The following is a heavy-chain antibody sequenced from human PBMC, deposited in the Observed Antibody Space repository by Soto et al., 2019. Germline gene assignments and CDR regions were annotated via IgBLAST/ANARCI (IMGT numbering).Heavy chain of an antibody. D-gene: IGHD6-13*01. CDR2: LNAANGDT. V-gene: IGHV1-3*01. Sequence: ASVKVSCKASGYTFTSYGIHWVRQAPGQRLEWMGWLNAANGDTKYSPKFQGRVTITRDTSASTAYMELTSLRSEDTAVYYCVRRHVSATGIDWFDPWGQGTLVTISS. CDR1: GYTFTSYG. J-gene: IGHJ5*02. CDR3: VRRHVSATGIDWFDP.